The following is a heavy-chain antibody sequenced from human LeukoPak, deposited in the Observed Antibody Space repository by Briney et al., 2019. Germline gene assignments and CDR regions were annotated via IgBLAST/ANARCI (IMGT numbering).Heavy chain of an antibody. V-gene: IGHV3-30*02. J-gene: IGHJ3*02. Sequence: GGSLRLSCAASGFTFSSYGMHWVRQAPGKGLEWVAFIRYDGSNKYYADSVKGRFTISRDNSKNTLYLQMNSLRAEDTAVYYCAIEAYFGDAFDIWGQGTMVTVSS. D-gene: IGHD3-10*01. CDR1: GFTFSSYG. CDR2: IRYDGSNK. CDR3: AIEAYFGDAFDI.